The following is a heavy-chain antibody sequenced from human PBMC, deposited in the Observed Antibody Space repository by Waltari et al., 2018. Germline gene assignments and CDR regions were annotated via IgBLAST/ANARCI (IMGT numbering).Heavy chain of an antibody. V-gene: IGHV3-23*01. D-gene: IGHD7-27*01. CDR2: ISVGGGIS. J-gene: IGHJ4*02. CDR3: ARGSGVDY. Sequence: EVQLLESGGGLVQTGWALRLSCAASGFTLNTYVMNGVRQAPGKGLGWVSSISVGGGISTYSDSVKGRLTISRDNCKTTLYLQMNSLRAEDTAVYYCARGSGVDYWGQGTLVTISS. CDR1: GFTLNTYV.